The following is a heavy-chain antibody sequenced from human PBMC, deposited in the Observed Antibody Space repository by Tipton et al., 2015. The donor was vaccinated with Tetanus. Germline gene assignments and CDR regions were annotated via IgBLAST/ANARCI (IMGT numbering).Heavy chain of an antibody. CDR2: ISYDGSNK. J-gene: IGHJ4*02. CDR3: ARGMAEASNCGGDCYSDY. Sequence: SLRLSCAASGFTFNNYAMHWVRQPPGKGLEWVAVISYDGSNKYDAESVKGRFTISRDNAKNSLYLQMISLRAEDTAVYSCARGMAEASNCGGDCYSDYWGQGTLVTVSS. CDR1: GFTFNNYA. V-gene: IGHV3-30-3*01. D-gene: IGHD2-21*02.